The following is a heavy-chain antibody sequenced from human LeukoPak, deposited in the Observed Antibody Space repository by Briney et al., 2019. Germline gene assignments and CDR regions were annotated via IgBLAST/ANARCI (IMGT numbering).Heavy chain of an antibody. CDR3: ARGLMGGYPRFDY. CDR2: INWNGGTI. D-gene: IGHD3-22*01. CDR1: GFTFSSYE. Sequence: RPGGSLRSSCAASGFTFSSYEMNWVRQAPGKGLEWVSNINWNGGTIGYADSVRGRFTISRDNAKNSLYLQMNSLRADDTALYYCARGLMGGYPRFDYWGQGILVTVSS. V-gene: IGHV3-20*04. J-gene: IGHJ4*02.